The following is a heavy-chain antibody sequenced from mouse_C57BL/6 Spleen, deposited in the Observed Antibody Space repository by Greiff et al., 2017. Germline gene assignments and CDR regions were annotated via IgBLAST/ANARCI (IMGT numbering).Heavy chain of an antibody. CDR3: AKKGLWPFAY. J-gene: IGHJ3*01. CDR2: INPGSGGT. CDR1: GYAFTNYL. D-gene: IGHD1-1*02. V-gene: IGHV1-54*01. Sequence: VQLQQSGAELVRPGTSVKVSCKASGYAFTNYLIEWVKQRPGQGLEWIGVINPGSGGTNYNEKFKGKATLTADKSSSTAYMQLSSLTSEDSAVXFCAKKGLWPFAYWGQGTLVTGSA.